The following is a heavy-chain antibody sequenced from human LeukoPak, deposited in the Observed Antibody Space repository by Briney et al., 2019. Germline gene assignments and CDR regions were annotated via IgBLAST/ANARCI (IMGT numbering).Heavy chain of an antibody. J-gene: IGHJ4*02. D-gene: IGHD2-2*01. CDR1: GGSFSGYY. V-gene: IGHV4-34*01. CDR3: ARGPRTRYCSSTSCYKRGIVATIIDY. Sequence: SETLSLTCAVYGGSFSGYYWSWIRKPQGKGWRGMGKTNNGGRTNSNPSLKSRVTISVDTSKNQFSLKLSSVTAADTAVYYCARGPRTRYCSSTSCYKRGIVATIIDYWGQGTLVTVSS. CDR2: TNNGGRT.